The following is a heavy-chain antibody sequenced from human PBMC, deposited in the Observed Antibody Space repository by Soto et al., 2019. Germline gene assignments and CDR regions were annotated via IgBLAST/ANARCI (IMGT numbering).Heavy chain of an antibody. V-gene: IGHV1-3*01. Sequence: QVQLVQSGAEVKKPGASVKVSCKASGYTFTSYAMHWVRQAPGQRLEWMGWINAGNGNTKYSQKFQGRVTITRDTSASTAYMELSSLRSEDKAVYYCARPSGSGWEGDYWGQGTLVTVSS. CDR2: INAGNGNT. J-gene: IGHJ4*02. CDR1: GYTFTSYA. D-gene: IGHD6-19*01. CDR3: ARPSGSGWEGDY.